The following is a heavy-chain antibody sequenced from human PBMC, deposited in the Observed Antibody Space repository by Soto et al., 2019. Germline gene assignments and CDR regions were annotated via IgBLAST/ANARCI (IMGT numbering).Heavy chain of an antibody. CDR2: IIPVFGTT. CDR3: GRYCSGGSCHTLDYYGMDV. J-gene: IGHJ6*02. D-gene: IGHD2-15*01. V-gene: IGHV1-69*13. CDR1: GGTFRNYG. Sequence: SVKVSCKASGGTFRNYGIGWVRQAPGQGLEWMGGIIPVFGTTNYAQKFQGRVTITADESTSTAYIEVSSLRSEDTAMFYCGRYCSGGSCHTLDYYGMDVRGQGTTVTVSS.